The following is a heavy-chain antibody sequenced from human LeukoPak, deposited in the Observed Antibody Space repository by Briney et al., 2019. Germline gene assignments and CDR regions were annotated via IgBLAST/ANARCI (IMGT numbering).Heavy chain of an antibody. J-gene: IGHJ4*02. Sequence: GGSLRLSCAASEFTFTTYTIHWIRQAPGKGLEYVSAVVGNGGTTYYADSVRGRFTISRDNSKNTVYLQMGSLRAEDTAVYYCARDSSGYQWGQGTLVTVSS. D-gene: IGHD3-22*01. CDR2: VVGNGGTT. CDR3: ARDSSGYQ. CDR1: EFTFTTYT. V-gene: IGHV3-64*02.